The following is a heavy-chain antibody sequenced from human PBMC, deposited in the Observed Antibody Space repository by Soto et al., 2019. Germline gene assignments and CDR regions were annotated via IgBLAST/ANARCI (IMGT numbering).Heavy chain of an antibody. D-gene: IGHD3-10*01. CDR2: IYYSGST. Sequence: QVQLQESGPGLVQPSQTLSLTCTVSGGSISSGGYYWSWIRQHPGKGLEWIGYIYYSGSTNYNPSLKIRVTISVDTSKNQFSLKLSSVTAADTAVYYWTRRVVRGDPFDSWGQGTLVTFSS. J-gene: IGHJ4*02. CDR1: GGSISSGGYY. CDR3: TRRVVRGDPFDS. V-gene: IGHV4-31*03.